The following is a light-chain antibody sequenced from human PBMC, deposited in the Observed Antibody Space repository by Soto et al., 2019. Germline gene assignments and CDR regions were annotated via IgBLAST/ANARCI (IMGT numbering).Light chain of an antibody. J-gene: IGKJ2*01. Sequence: EIVMTQSPATLSVSPGERATLSCRASQSVSSNLAWYQQKPGQAPRLLIYGASTRATGIPARFSGSGSGTEFTLTISSLQSEDFAVYSCQQYNNWPPTLGQGTKLEIK. CDR2: GAS. V-gene: IGKV3-15*01. CDR1: QSVSSN. CDR3: QQYNNWPPT.